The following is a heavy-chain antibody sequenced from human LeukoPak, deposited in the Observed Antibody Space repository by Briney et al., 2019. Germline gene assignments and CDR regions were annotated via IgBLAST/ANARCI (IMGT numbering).Heavy chain of an antibody. J-gene: IGHJ4*02. V-gene: IGHV4-59*05. CDR2: IYYSGST. D-gene: IGHD1-26*01. CDR1: GGSISSYY. CDR3: ARDQSGSYYSRLDY. Sequence: SETLSLTCTVSGGSISSYYWSWIRQPPGKGLEWIGSIYYSGSTYYNPSLKSRVTISVDTSKNQFSLKLSSVTAADTAVYYCARDQSGSYYSRLDYWGQGTLVTVSS.